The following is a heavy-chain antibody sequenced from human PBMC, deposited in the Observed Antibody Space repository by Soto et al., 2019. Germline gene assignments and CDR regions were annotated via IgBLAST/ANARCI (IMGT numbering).Heavy chain of an antibody. J-gene: IGHJ4*02. D-gene: IGHD3-22*01. CDR2: ISGSGGST. V-gene: IGHV3-23*01. Sequence: GGSLRLSCAASGFTFSSYAMSWVRQAPGKGLEWVSAISGSGGSTYYADSVKGRFTISRDNSKNTLYLQMNSLRAEDTAVYYCAKDLGYYDSSGYYDYWGQGTLVTVSS. CDR1: GFTFSSYA. CDR3: AKDLGYYDSSGYYDY.